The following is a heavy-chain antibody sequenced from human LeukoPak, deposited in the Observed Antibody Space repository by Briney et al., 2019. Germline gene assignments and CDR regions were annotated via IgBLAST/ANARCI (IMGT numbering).Heavy chain of an antibody. CDR2: IYGAGAA. Sequence: GSLRLSCAASGINVSANYMTWIRQAPGKGLEWVSLIYGAGAAYYAESVRGRFIISRDNSENTLFLQMNSLRAEDTAVYYCVSSTGQQLIPYDYWGQGTHVAVSS. J-gene: IGHJ4*02. CDR1: GINVSANY. CDR3: VSSTGQQLIPYDY. V-gene: IGHV3-66*02. D-gene: IGHD6-13*01.